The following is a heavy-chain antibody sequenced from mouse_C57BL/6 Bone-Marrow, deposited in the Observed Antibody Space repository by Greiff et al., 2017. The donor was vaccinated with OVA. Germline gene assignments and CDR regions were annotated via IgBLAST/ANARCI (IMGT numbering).Heavy chain of an antibody. J-gene: IGHJ2*01. CDR1: GFTFSSYG. CDR3: ARGGKLRFDY. V-gene: IGHV5-6*02. CDR2: ISSGGSYT. Sequence: EVKVVESGGDLVKPGGSLKLSCAASGFTFSSYGMSWVRQTPDKRLEWVATISSGGSYTYYPDSVKGRFTISRDNAKNTLYLQMSSLKSEDTAMYYCARGGKLRFDYWGQGTTLTVSS.